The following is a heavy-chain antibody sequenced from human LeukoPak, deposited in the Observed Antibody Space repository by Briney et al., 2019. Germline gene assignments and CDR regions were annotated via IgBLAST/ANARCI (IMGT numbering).Heavy chain of an antibody. Sequence: PSETLSLTCTVSGGSISSGSYYWSWIRQPAGKGLEWIGRIYTSGSTNYNPSLKSRVTISVDTSKNQFSLKLSSVTAADTAVYYCAREEGATYHFVHWGQGTLVTVSS. V-gene: IGHV4-61*02. J-gene: IGHJ4*02. CDR1: GGSISSGSYY. CDR2: IYTSGST. D-gene: IGHD1-26*01. CDR3: AREEGATYHFVH.